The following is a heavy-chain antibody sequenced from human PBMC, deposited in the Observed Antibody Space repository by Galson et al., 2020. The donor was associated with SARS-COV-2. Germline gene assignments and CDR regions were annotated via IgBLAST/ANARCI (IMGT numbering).Heavy chain of an antibody. Sequence: GESLKISCAASGFTFSSYAMHWVRQAPGKGLEWVAVISYDGSNKYYADSVKGRFTISRDNSKNTLYLQMNSLRAEDTAVYYCATEMVANPEYYFDYWGQGTLVTVSS. J-gene: IGHJ4*02. V-gene: IGHV3-30*04. D-gene: IGHD5-12*01. CDR2: ISYDGSNK. CDR1: GFTFSSYA. CDR3: ATEMVANPEYYFDY.